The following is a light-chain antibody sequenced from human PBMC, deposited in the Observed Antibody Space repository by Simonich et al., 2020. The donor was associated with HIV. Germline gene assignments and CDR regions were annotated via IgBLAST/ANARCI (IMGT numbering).Light chain of an antibody. CDR2: WAS. CDR1: QSVLYISNNKNY. Sequence: DIVMTQSPDSLAVSLGERATINCTSSQSVLYISNNKNYLAWYQQKPGQPPKLLIYWASTRESGVPDRFSGSGSGPDFTLTISSLQAEDVAVYYCQQYYDTPYTFGQGTKLEIK. J-gene: IGKJ2*01. V-gene: IGKV4-1*01. CDR3: QQYYDTPYT.